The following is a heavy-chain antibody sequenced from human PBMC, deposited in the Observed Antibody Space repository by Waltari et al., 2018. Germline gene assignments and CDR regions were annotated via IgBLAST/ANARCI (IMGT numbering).Heavy chain of an antibody. CDR1: GYTLIDYH. V-gene: IGHV1-2*06. Sequence: QVQLMQSGAEVKKPGASVKVSCKASGYTLIDYHMNWVRHAPGQGLEWMGRINPNSGGTNYARKFQGRVTMTWDTSISTADMELSSLTSDDTAVYYCARHNRDYWGQGTLVTVSS. CDR2: INPNSGGT. D-gene: IGHD1-20*01. J-gene: IGHJ4*02. CDR3: ARHNRDY.